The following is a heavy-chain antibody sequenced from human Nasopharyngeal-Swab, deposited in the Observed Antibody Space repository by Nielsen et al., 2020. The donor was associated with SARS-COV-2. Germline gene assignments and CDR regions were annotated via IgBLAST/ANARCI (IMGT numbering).Heavy chain of an antibody. J-gene: IGHJ4*02. CDR3: ARGKAGYCSSTSCYLYFDY. CDR2: ISSSSSYI. V-gene: IGHV3-21*01. CDR1: GFTFSSYS. Sequence: SCAASGFTFSSYSMNWVRQAPGKGLEWVSSISSSSSYIYYADSVKGRFTISRDNAKNSLYLQMNSLRAEDTAVYYCARGKAGYCSSTSCYLYFDYWGQGTLVTVSS. D-gene: IGHD2-2*01.